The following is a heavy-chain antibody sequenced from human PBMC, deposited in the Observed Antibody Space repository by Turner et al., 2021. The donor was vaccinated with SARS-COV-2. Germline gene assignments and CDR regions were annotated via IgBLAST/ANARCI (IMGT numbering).Heavy chain of an antibody. V-gene: IGHV4-39*01. D-gene: IGHD3-22*01. J-gene: IGHJ3*02. CDR1: CGPIRSSSYY. Sequence: QLQLRESGPGLVTPSETLSLTCPVSCGPIRSSSYYWGWIRQPPGKGLEWIGSIFYTGSTYYNPSLKSRGTISVDTSKNQFSLKLSSVTAADTAVYYCARLKYYYDSSGTDDAFDIWGQGTMVTVSS. CDR2: IFYTGST. CDR3: ARLKYYYDSSGTDDAFDI.